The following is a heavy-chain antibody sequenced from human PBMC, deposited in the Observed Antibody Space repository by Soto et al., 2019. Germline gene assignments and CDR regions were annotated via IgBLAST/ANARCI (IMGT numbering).Heavy chain of an antibody. D-gene: IGHD1-26*01. CDR3: ARDRPGGWELLDYYYYGMDV. Sequence: PGGSLRLSCTVSGLTFSNHWMTWVRQAPGKGLEWVAVISYDGSNKYYADSVKGRFTISRDNSKNTLYLQMNSLRAEDTAVYYCARDRPGGWELLDYYYYGMDVWGQGTTVTVSS. J-gene: IGHJ6*02. CDR1: GLTFSNHW. V-gene: IGHV3-30-3*01. CDR2: ISYDGSNK.